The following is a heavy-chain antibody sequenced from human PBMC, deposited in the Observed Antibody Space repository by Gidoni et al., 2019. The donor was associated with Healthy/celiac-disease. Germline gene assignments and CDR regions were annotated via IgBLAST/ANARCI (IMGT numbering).Heavy chain of an antibody. CDR3: ARGLQLVHVSGWFDP. J-gene: IGHJ5*02. D-gene: IGHD6-13*01. CDR2: IYYSGST. Sequence: QVQLQESGPGLVKPSHTLSLPCTVSGGSITSGGYYWSWIRQHPGKGLEWIGYIYYSGSTYYNPSLKSRVTISVDTSKNQFSLKLSSVTAADTAVYYCARGLQLVHVSGWFDPWGQGTLVTVSS. V-gene: IGHV4-31*03. CDR1: GGSITSGGYY.